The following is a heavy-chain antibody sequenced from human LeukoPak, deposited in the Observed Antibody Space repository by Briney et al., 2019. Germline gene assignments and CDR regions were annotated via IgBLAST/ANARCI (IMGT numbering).Heavy chain of an antibody. V-gene: IGHV3-7*01. D-gene: IGHD3-10*01. J-gene: IGHJ4*02. CDR3: AIWASGNY. Sequence: GGSLRLSCAASGFTFNWSWMNWVRQAPGKGLEWVANMDPSGSQKRYVDSVKGRFTISRDNPGTSNHLEMNSLRTEDTAVYYCAIWASGNYGGQGTQVTVSS. CDR1: GFTFNWSW. CDR2: MDPSGSQK.